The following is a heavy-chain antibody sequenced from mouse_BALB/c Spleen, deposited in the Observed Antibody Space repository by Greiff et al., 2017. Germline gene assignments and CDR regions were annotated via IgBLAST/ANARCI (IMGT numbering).Heavy chain of an antibody. CDR3: ARFLYDGYYFDY. CDR1: GYSITSDYA. D-gene: IGHD2-3*01. Sequence: EVMLVESGPGLVKPSQSLSLTCTVTGYSITSDYAWNWIRQFPGNKLEWMGYISYSGSTSYNPSLKSRISITRDTSKNQFFLQLNSVTTEDTATYYCARFLYDGYYFDYWGQGTTLTVSS. V-gene: IGHV3-2*02. CDR2: ISYSGST. J-gene: IGHJ2*01.